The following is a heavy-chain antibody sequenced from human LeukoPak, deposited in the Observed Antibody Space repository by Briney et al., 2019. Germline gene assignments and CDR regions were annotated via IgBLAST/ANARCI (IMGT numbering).Heavy chain of an antibody. CDR2: VKQDGSDR. D-gene: IGHD3-22*01. Sequence: SGGSLRLSCAASGFTFSDYWMTWVRQAPGRGLEWVANVKQDGSDRYYVDSVKGRFTISRDNAKNSLYLQMNSLRDEDTAVYYCARDLHSSGYYGGIDYWGQGTLVTVSS. J-gene: IGHJ4*02. CDR3: ARDLHSSGYYGGIDY. V-gene: IGHV3-7*01. CDR1: GFTFSDYW.